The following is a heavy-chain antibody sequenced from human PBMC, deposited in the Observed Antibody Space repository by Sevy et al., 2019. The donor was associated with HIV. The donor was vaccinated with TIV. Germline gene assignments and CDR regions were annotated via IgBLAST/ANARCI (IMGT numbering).Heavy chain of an antibody. CDR2: IKRDGSEK. CDR3: ARDCSSSSCLLGMDV. J-gene: IGHJ6*02. V-gene: IGHV3-7*03. D-gene: IGHD2-2*01. Sequence: GGSLRLSCAGSGFTFSNYWMSWVRQAPGKGLEWVANIKRDGSEKYYVASVKGRFTISRDNAKTSLYLQMNSLEVEDTAVYYCARDCSSSSCLLGMDVWGQGTMVTGSS. CDR1: GFTFSNYW.